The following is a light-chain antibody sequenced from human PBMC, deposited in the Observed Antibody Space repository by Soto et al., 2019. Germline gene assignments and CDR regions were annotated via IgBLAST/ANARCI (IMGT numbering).Light chain of an antibody. CDR3: QQYDNLPR. J-gene: IGKJ3*01. CDR1: QSISTY. CDR2: DAS. V-gene: IGKV1-33*01. Sequence: DMQMTQSPSSLPASLGDRVTITCRASQSISTYVNWYQQKAGKAPKLLIYDASNLETGVPSRFSGSGSGTDFTFTISSLQPEDIATYYCQQYDNLPRFGPGTKVDI.